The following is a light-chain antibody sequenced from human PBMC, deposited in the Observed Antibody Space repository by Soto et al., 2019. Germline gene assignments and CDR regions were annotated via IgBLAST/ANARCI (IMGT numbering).Light chain of an antibody. Sequence: DIQMPQSPSSLSASVGDRVTITCRASQDVGRLLAWYQQKPEKAPKSLIYSASGLQYAVPSRFSGSGSGTAFTLTISTLQPEDFATYYCQQYSGYPTFGGGTKVEMK. V-gene: IGKV1D-16*01. CDR2: SAS. CDR3: QQYSGYPT. J-gene: IGKJ4*01. CDR1: QDVGRL.